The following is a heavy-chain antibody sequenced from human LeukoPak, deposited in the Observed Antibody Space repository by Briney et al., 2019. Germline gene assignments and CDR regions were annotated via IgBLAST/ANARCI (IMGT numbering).Heavy chain of an antibody. CDR2: INHSGST. V-gene: IGHV4-34*01. Sequence: PSETLSLTCAVYGGSFSGYYWSWIRQPPGKGLEWIGEINHSGSTNYNPSLKSRVTISVDTSKNQFSLKLSSVTAADTAVYYCARATGAVDTAMIRYWYFDVWGRGTLVTVSS. CDR3: ARATGAVDTAMIRYWYFDV. D-gene: IGHD5-18*01. J-gene: IGHJ2*01. CDR1: GGSFSGYY.